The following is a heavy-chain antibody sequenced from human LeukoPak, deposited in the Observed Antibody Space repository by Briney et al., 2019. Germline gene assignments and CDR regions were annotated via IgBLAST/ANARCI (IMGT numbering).Heavy chain of an antibody. Sequence: PSETLSLTCTVSGGSISNGSYYWSWIRQPAGKGLEWIGRIHTSGSTNYNPSLKSRLTISLDTSKNQFSLKVTSVTAADTAVYYCARDFASSGSGRGYGYWGQGTLVTVSS. CDR3: ARDFASSGSGRGYGY. J-gene: IGHJ4*02. CDR1: GGSISNGSYY. CDR2: IHTSGST. D-gene: IGHD3-10*01. V-gene: IGHV4-61*02.